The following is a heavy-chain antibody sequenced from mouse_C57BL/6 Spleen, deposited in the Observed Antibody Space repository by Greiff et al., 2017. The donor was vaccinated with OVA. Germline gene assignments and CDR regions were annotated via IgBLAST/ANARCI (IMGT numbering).Heavy chain of an antibody. CDR2: IYPGDGDT. CDR1: GYAFSSYW. Sequence: QVQLKESGAELVKPGASVKISCKASGYAFSSYWMNWVKQRPGKGLEWIGQIYPGDGDTNYNGKFKGKATLTADKSSSTAYVQLSSLTSEDSAVYFCALIYYYGSSYVLDYWGQGTTLTVSS. J-gene: IGHJ2*01. D-gene: IGHD1-1*01. CDR3: ALIYYYGSSYVLDY. V-gene: IGHV1-80*01.